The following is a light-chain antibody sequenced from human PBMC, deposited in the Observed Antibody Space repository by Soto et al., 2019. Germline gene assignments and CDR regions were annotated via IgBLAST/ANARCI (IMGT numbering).Light chain of an antibody. Sequence: EIVLTQSPGTLSLSPGESATLSCRASRSLDSGQLAWYQQKVGRAPRLLIHDAFIRATGIPDRFSGSGFGTDFTLTIARLEPEDFAVYYCQQYGGSPRTFGQGTRL. J-gene: IGKJ5*01. CDR1: RSLDSGQ. CDR3: QQYGGSPRT. V-gene: IGKV3-20*01. CDR2: DAF.